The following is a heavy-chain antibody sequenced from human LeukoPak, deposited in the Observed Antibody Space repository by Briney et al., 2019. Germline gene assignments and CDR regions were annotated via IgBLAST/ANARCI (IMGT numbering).Heavy chain of an antibody. J-gene: IGHJ6*02. D-gene: IGHD3-10*01. CDR2: MYYSGST. V-gene: IGHV4-59*02. Sequence: SETLSLTCTVSGGSVSSFYWSWIRQPPGKGLEWIGYMYYSGSTKYNPSLKSRVTISIDTSKNQLSLTLSSVTAADTAVYYCARDREDYYGSGRNHGMDVWGLGTTVTVS. CDR3: ARDREDYYGSGRNHGMDV. CDR1: GGSVSSFY.